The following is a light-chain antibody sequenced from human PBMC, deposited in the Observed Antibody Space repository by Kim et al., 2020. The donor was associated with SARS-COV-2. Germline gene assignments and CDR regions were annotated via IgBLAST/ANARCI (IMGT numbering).Light chain of an antibody. CDR3: QAWDINTVV. CDR1: RLGDKS. V-gene: IGLV3-1*01. Sequence: SYELTQPPSVSVSPGQTATIPCSGDRLGDKSACWYQQKPGQSPILIIYQDSERPSGIPERFSGSNSGNTATLTISATQAMDEADYYCQAWDINTVVFGGGTKVTVL. J-gene: IGLJ2*01. CDR2: QDS.